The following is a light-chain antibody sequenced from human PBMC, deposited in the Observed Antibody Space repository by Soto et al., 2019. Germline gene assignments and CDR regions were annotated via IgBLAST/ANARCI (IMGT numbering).Light chain of an antibody. Sequence: QAVVTQEPSLTVSPGGTVTLTCGSSTGAVTSGHYPYWFQQKPGQAPRTLIYDTTNKHSWTPARFSGSLLGGKAALPLAGAQTDDEADYYCLLSYSGTNWVFGGGTKLTVL. V-gene: IGLV7-46*01. CDR3: LLSYSGTNWV. CDR1: TGAVTSGHY. CDR2: DTT. J-gene: IGLJ3*02.